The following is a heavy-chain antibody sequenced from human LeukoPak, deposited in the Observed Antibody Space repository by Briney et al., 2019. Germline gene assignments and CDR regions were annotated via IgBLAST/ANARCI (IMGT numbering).Heavy chain of an antibody. CDR3: AQAYCGGDCPYYYYYYGIDV. J-gene: IGHJ6*02. D-gene: IGHD2-21*02. CDR2: IIPIFGTA. V-gene: IGHV1-69*13. CDR1: GGTFSSYA. Sequence: LGASVKVSCKASGGTFSSYAISWVRQAPGQGLEWMGGIIPIFGTANYAQKFQGRVTITADESTSTAYMELSGLRSEDTAVYYCAQAYCGGDCPYYYYYYGIDVWGQGTTVTVSS.